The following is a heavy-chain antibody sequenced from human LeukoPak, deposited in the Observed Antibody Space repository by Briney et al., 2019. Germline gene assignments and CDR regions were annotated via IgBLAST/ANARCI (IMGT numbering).Heavy chain of an antibody. CDR2: ISFDGSKD. D-gene: IGHD3-10*01. Sequence: GGSLTLSCATSTFTFSSYAMHWVRQAPGKGLEWVAVISFDGSKDYFADSVKGRFTISRDNSKNTMYLHMNSLRLEDTAVYYCARDSDTFGALDYWGQGTLVTVSS. J-gene: IGHJ4*02. CDR3: ARDSDTFGALDY. CDR1: TFTFSSYA. V-gene: IGHV3-30-3*01.